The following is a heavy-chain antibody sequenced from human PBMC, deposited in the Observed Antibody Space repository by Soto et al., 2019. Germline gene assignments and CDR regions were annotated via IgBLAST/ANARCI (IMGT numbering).Heavy chain of an antibody. J-gene: IGHJ5*02. CDR2: ISAYNGNT. CDR3: ARAFGYCDDGSCSKLGWFDP. CDR1: GYTFPSYG. Sequence: ASVKVSCKASGYTFPSYGISWVRQAPGQGLEWMGWISAYNGNTNYAQKLQGRVTMTSNTSISTAYMELTSLRSEDTAVYYCARAFGYCDDGSCSKLGWFDPWGQGTQVTAPQ. D-gene: IGHD2-15*01. V-gene: IGHV1-18*01.